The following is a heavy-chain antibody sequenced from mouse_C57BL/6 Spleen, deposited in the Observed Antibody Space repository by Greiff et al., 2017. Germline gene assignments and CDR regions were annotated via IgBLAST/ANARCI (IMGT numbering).Heavy chain of an antibody. Sequence: VQLKESGPGLVKPSQSLSLTCSVTGYSITSGYYWNWIRQFPGNKLEWMGYISYDGSNNYNPSLKNRISITRDTSKNQFFLKLNSVTTEDTATYYCASPYGNYPYWYFDVWGTGTTVTVSS. CDR3: ASPYGNYPYWYFDV. D-gene: IGHD2-1*01. CDR1: GYSITSGYY. CDR2: ISYDGSN. J-gene: IGHJ1*03. V-gene: IGHV3-6*01.